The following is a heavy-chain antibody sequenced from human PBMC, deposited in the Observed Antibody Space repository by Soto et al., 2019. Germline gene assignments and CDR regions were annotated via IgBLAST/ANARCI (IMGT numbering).Heavy chain of an antibody. J-gene: IGHJ3*02. CDR3: AMTYSSGWSDPSDAFDI. D-gene: IGHD6-19*01. V-gene: IGHV4-39*01. CDR1: GGSISSSSYY. Sequence: SETLSLTCTVSGGSISSSSYYWGWIRQPPGKGLEWIGSIYYSGSTYYNPSLKSRVTISVDTSKNQFSLKLSSVTAADTAVYYCAMTYSSGWSDPSDAFDIWGQGTMVTVSS. CDR2: IYYSGST.